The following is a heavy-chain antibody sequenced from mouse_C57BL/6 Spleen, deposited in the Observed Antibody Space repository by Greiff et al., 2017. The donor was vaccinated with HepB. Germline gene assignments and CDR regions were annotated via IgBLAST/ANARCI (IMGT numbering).Heavy chain of an antibody. CDR1: GYAFTNYL. J-gene: IGHJ3*01. D-gene: IGHD2-4*01. CDR3: ALYDYDGFAY. CDR2: INPGSGGT. V-gene: IGHV1-54*01. Sequence: QVQLKESGAELVRPGTSVKVSCKASGYAFTNYLIEWVKQRPGQGLEWIGVINPGSGGTNYNEKFKGKATLTADKSSSTAYMQLSSLTSEDSAVYFCALYDYDGFAYWGQGTLVTVSA.